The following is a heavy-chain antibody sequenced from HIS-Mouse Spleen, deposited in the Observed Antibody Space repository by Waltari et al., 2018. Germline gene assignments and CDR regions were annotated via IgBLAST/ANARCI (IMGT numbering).Heavy chain of an antibody. Sequence: QVQLQESGPGLVKPSETLSLTCTVSGGSVSSGSYYWSWIRQPPGKGLEWIGYIYYSGSTNYNPSLKSRVTISVDTSKNQFSLKLSSVTAADTAVYYCARVGNYDILTGYRPFDYWGQGTLVTVSS. D-gene: IGHD3-9*01. CDR1: GGSVSSGSYY. J-gene: IGHJ4*02. V-gene: IGHV4-61*01. CDR3: ARVGNYDILTGYRPFDY. CDR2: IYYSGST.